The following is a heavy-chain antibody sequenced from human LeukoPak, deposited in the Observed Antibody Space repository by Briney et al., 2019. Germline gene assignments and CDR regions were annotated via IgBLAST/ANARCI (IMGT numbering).Heavy chain of an antibody. Sequence: GGSLRLSCAASGFTFSSYGMHWVRQAPGKGLEWVAVISYDGGNKYYADSVKGRFTISRDNSKNTLYLQMNSLRAEDTAVYYCAKDYYDSSGYFDYWGQGTLVTVSS. V-gene: IGHV3-30*18. CDR2: ISYDGGNK. D-gene: IGHD3-22*01. J-gene: IGHJ4*02. CDR1: GFTFSSYG. CDR3: AKDYYDSSGYFDY.